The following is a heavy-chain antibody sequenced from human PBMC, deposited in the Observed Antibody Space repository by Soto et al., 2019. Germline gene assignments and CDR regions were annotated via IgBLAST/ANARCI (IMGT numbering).Heavy chain of an antibody. CDR3: AKNSGWFNT. CDR2: IGGSGATT. V-gene: IGHV3-23*01. CDR1: GFPFSSTD. D-gene: IGHD3-10*01. J-gene: IGHJ5*02. Sequence: EFQVLQSGGGLVQPGGSLTLSCAASGFPFSSTDMTWVRQAPGKGMEWVSTIGGSGATTYYADSVKGLFTISRDNSINTGYLRMNSLTADDTALFFSAKNSGWFNTWGQGALVTFSS.